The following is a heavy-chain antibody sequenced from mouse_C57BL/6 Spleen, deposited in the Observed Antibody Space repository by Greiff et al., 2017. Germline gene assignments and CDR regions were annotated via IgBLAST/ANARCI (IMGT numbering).Heavy chain of an antibody. CDR2: ISSGGSYT. Sequence: EVKLMESGGDLVKPGGSLKLSCAASGFTFSSYGMSWVRQTPDKRLEWVATISSGGSYTYYPDSVKGRFTISRDNAKNTLYLQMSGLKSEDTAMYYCARGGYYYGSSSYFDYWGQGTTLTVSS. D-gene: IGHD1-1*01. V-gene: IGHV5-6*01. CDR3: ARGGYYYGSSSYFDY. J-gene: IGHJ2*01. CDR1: GFTFSSYG.